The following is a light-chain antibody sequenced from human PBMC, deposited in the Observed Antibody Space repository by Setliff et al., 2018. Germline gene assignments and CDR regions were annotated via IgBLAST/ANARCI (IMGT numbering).Light chain of an antibody. J-gene: IGLJ1*01. CDR3: SSYAGSNNYV. CDR2: EVS. Sequence: QSALTQPPSASGSPGQSVTISCTGTSSDVGGYNYVSWYQQYPGKAPKLMIYEVSKRPSGVPDRFSGSKSGNTASLTVSGLQAEDEADYYCSSYAGSNNYVFGTGTKV. V-gene: IGLV2-8*01. CDR1: SSDVGGYNY.